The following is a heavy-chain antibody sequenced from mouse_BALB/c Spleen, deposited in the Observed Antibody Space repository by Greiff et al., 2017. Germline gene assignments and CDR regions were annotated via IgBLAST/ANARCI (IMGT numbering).Heavy chain of an antibody. D-gene: IGHD2-1*01. CDR1: GYTFTSYT. J-gene: IGHJ4*01. CDR2: INPSSGYT. CDR3: ARGSNYLYAMDY. V-gene: IGHV1-4*01. Sequence: VQLQQSGAELARPGASVKMSCKASGYTFTSYTMHWVKQRPGQGLEWIGYINPSSGYTNYNQKFKDKATLTADKSSSTAYMQLSSLTSEDSAVYYCARGSNYLYAMDYWGQGTSVTVSS.